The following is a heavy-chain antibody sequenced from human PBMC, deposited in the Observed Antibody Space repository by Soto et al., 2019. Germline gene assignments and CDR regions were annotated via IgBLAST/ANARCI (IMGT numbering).Heavy chain of an antibody. CDR2: IWYDGSNK. Sequence: GGSLRLSCAASGFTFSSYGMHWVRQAPGKGLEWVAVIWYDGSNKYYADSAKGRFTISRDNSKNTLYLQMNSLRAEDTAVYYCARDYEVVVVAAPDYWGQGTLVTVSS. D-gene: IGHD2-15*01. CDR1: GFTFSSYG. CDR3: ARDYEVVVVAAPDY. J-gene: IGHJ4*02. V-gene: IGHV3-33*01.